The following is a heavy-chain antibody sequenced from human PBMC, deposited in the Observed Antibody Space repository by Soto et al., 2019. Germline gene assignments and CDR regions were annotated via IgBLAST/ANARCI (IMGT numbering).Heavy chain of an antibody. J-gene: IGHJ4*02. CDR2: MNSDGSTT. CDR3: ATAEVDY. Sequence: TGGSLRLSCAASGFTFGNYWMHWVRQAPGQGLEWVSRMNSDGSTTNYADSVKGRFTVSRDNARNTLHLQMNSLRAEDTAVYYCATAEVDYWGPGTLVTVSS. CDR1: GFTFGNYW. V-gene: IGHV3-74*01.